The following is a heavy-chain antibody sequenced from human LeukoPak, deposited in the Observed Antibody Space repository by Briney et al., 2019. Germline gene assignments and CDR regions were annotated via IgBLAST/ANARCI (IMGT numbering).Heavy chain of an antibody. D-gene: IGHD2/OR15-2a*01. J-gene: IGHJ6*02. CDR1: GFIFSNYA. CDR2: ISGNGGST. V-gene: IGHV3-23*01. Sequence: GGSLRLSCAASGFIFSNYAMSWVRQAPGKGLEWVSGISGNGGSTSYADSVKGRFTISRDNSKNTLYLQMNSLRAEDTAVYYCAKDLSPLYYYYGMDVWGQGTTVTVSS. CDR3: AKDLSPLYYYYGMDV.